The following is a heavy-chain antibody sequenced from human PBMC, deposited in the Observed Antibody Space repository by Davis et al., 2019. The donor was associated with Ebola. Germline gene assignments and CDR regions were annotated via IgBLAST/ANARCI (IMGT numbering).Heavy chain of an antibody. V-gene: IGHV3-73*01. D-gene: IGHD1-1*01. CDR2: IRSKANSYAT. CDR1: GFTFSGSA. CDR3: ARETVY. J-gene: IGHJ4*02. Sequence: LSLTCAASGFTFSGSAMHWVRQASGKGLEWVGRIRSKANSYATAYAASVKGRFTISKDDSKNTAYLQMNSLKTEDTAVYYCARETVYWGQGTLVTVSS.